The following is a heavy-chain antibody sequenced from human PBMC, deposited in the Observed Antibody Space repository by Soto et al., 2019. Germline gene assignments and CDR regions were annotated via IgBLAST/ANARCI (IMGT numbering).Heavy chain of an antibody. J-gene: IGHJ4*02. CDR3: ASLGDYYDSSGPFDY. V-gene: IGHV4-59*01. Sequence: SETLSLTCTVSGGSISSYYWSWIRQPPGKGLEWIGYIYYSGSTNYNPSLKSRVTISVDTSKNQFSLKLSSVTAADPAVYYCASLGDYYDSSGPFDYWGQGTLVTVSS. CDR2: IYYSGST. D-gene: IGHD3-22*01. CDR1: GGSISSYY.